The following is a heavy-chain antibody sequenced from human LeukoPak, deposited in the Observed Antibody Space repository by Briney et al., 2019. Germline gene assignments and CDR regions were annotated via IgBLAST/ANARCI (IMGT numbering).Heavy chain of an antibody. CDR3: ARGLPATLLDY. D-gene: IGHD2-2*01. CDR2: ISSSGSTI. J-gene: IGHJ4*02. Sequence: GGSLRLSCAASGFTFSDYYMSWIRQAPGKGLEWVSYISSSGSTIYYADSVKGRFTISRDNAENSLYLQMNSLRAEDTAIYYCARGLPATLLDYWGQGTLVIVSS. V-gene: IGHV3-11*01. CDR1: GFTFSDYY.